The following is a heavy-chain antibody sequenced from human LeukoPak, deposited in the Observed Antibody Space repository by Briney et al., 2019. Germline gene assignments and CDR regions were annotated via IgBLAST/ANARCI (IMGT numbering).Heavy chain of an antibody. CDR3: ARHGIYYGLGSSYGLPNWFDP. D-gene: IGHD3-10*01. CDR2: IYYSGST. CDR1: GGSISSTRYY. V-gene: IGHV4-39*01. Sequence: SETLSLTRTVSGGSISSTRYYWGWIRQPPGKGLEWIGRIYYSGSTYYNPPLKNQVTMSVERSKNQFVLNLSAVTAADTAVYYCARHGIYYGLGSSYGLPNWFDPWGQGTLVTVSS. J-gene: IGHJ5*02.